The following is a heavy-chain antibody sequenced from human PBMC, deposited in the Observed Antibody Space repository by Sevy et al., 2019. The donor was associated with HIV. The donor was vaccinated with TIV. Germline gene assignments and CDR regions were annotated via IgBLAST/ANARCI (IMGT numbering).Heavy chain of an antibody. Sequence: GGSLRLSCTASGLTFGDYAMSWVRQAPGKGLEWVAFIKSKALGGTTESAASVKGRFTISRDDSKSIVYLQMNNLKTEDTAVYYCTRWSGAQSIFDYWGQGTLVTVSS. J-gene: IGHJ4*02. CDR3: TRWSGAQSIFDY. CDR2: IKSKALGGTT. V-gene: IGHV3-49*04. D-gene: IGHD1-26*01. CDR1: GLTFGDYA.